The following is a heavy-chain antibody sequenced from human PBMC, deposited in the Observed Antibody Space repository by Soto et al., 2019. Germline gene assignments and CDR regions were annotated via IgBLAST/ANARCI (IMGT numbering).Heavy chain of an antibody. CDR1: GGSISSYY. CDR3: ARCSVFGIHRFVP. J-gene: IGHJ5*02. V-gene: IGHV4-59*01. CDR2: IYYSGST. Sequence: PSETLSLTCTVSGGSISSYYWSWIRQPPGKGLEWIGYIYYSGSTNYNPSLKSRVTISVDTSKDQFSLKLSSVTAADTAVYYCARCSVFGIHRFVPCGHGTRVTDSS. D-gene: IGHD1-20*01.